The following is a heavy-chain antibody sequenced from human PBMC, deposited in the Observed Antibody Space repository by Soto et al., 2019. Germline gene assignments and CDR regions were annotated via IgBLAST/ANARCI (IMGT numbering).Heavy chain of an antibody. Sequence: GGSLRLSCAASGFTFSSYAMSWVRQAPGKGLEWVSAISGSGGSTYYADSVKGRFTISRDNSKNTLYLQMNSLRAEDTAVYYCAKFLWFGELYGYYYGMDVWGQGTTVTVSS. CDR2: ISGSGGST. D-gene: IGHD3-10*01. CDR3: AKFLWFGELYGYYYGMDV. V-gene: IGHV3-23*01. J-gene: IGHJ6*02. CDR1: GFTFSSYA.